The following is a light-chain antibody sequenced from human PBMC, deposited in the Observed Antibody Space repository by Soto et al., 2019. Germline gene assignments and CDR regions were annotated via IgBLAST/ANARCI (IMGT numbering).Light chain of an antibody. Sequence: IQLTQSPSSLSASVGDRVTLTCRASQSINIYLNWYQQKPGKAPTLLIYAASSLQSGVPSRFSGGGSRTDFTLTTSSLQTEDFATYYCQQSYRSSYTFGQGTKLEI. CDR2: AAS. CDR1: QSINIY. CDR3: QQSYRSSYT. J-gene: IGKJ2*01. V-gene: IGKV1-39*01.